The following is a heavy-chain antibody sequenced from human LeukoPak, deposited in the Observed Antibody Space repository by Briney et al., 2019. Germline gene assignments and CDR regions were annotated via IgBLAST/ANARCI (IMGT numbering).Heavy chain of an antibody. CDR1: GYSISSGYY. CDR3: ARDRRFIDY. CDR2: IYHSGST. Sequence: PSEALSLTCTVSGYSISSGYYWGWIRQPPGKGLEWIGSIYHSGSTYYNPSLKSRVAISVDTSKNQFSLKLSSVTAADTAVYYCARDRRFIDYWGQGTLVTVSS. V-gene: IGHV4-38-2*02. D-gene: IGHD3-16*02. J-gene: IGHJ4*02.